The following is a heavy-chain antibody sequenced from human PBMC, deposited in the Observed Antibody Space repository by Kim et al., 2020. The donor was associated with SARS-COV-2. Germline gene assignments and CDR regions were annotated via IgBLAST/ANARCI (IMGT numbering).Heavy chain of an antibody. J-gene: IGHJ4*02. CDR3: ARVAQRGWPSGYFDY. D-gene: IGHD6-19*01. V-gene: IGHV3-30*04. CDR2: MSYEGNTE. CDR1: GFPFSSHA. Sequence: GGSLRLSCAASGFPFSSHAMNWVRQTPDKGLEWVADMSYEGNTEHYIDSVRGRFTISRDNSKNTLYLEMTSLRTDDTAVYYCARVAQRGWPSGYFDYWGQGALVTVSS.